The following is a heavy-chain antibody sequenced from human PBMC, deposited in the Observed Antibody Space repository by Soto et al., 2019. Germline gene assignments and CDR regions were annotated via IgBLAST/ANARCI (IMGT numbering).Heavy chain of an antibody. V-gene: IGHV4-39*01. CDR3: ARTSYYDFWSGPLVDY. D-gene: IGHD3-3*01. CDR2: IYYSGST. Sequence: SETLSLTCTVSGGSISSSSYYWGWIRQPPGKGLEWIGSIYYSGSTYYNPSLKSRVTISVDTSKNQFSLNLSSVTAADTAVYHCARTSYYDFWSGPLVDYWGQGILVTVSS. J-gene: IGHJ4*02. CDR1: GGSISSSSYY.